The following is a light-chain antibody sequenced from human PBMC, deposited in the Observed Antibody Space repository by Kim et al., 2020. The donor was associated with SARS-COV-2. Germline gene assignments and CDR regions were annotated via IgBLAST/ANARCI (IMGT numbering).Light chain of an antibody. Sequence: GQSNTISCTGTSSDVGYYHSVSWYQQHPGKAPKLIMYDVSERAAGVSNRFSGSQSGNTASLTISGLRAEDEADYYCNSHTTSSTYVFGSGTKVTVL. CDR3: NSHTTSSTYV. V-gene: IGLV2-14*04. CDR1: SSDVGYYHS. CDR2: DVS. J-gene: IGLJ1*01.